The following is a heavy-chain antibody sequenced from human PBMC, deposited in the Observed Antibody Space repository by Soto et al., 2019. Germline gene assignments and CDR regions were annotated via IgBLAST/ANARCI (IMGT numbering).Heavy chain of an antibody. V-gene: IGHV4-30-2*01. D-gene: IGHD5-18*01. Sequence: SETLSLTCAVSGGSISSGGYSWSWIRQPPGKGLEWIGYIYHSGSTYYNPSLKSRVTISVDTSKNQFSLKLSSVTAADTAVYYCARQDTYFDYWGQGTLVTVSS. CDR3: ARQDTYFDY. CDR1: GGSISSGGYS. J-gene: IGHJ4*02. CDR2: IYHSGST.